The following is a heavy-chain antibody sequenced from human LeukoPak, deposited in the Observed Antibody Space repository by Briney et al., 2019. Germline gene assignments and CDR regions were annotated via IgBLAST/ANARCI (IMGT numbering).Heavy chain of an antibody. CDR1: GYTFTSYD. V-gene: IGHV1-8*01. CDR2: MNPNSGNT. CDR3: ARTPLLAYCGGDCYSEFDY. Sequence: GASVKVSCKASGYTFTSYDINWVRQATGQGLEWMGWMNPNSGNTGYAQKFQGRVTMTRNTSISTAYMELSSLRSEDTAVYYCARTPLLAYCGGDCYSEFDYWGQGTLVTVSS. D-gene: IGHD2-21*02. J-gene: IGHJ4*02.